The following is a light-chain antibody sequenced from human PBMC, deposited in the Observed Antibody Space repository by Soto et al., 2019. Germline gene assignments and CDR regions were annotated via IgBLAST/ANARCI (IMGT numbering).Light chain of an antibody. CDR3: QQYNNWPRT. V-gene: IGKV3-15*01. J-gene: IGKJ1*01. CDR2: GAS. CDR1: QSVSNN. Sequence: EIVLTHSPGTLSLSPWEIATLSCRASQSVSNNYLAWYQQKPGQAPRLLIYGASTRATGIPARFSGSGSGTEFTLTISSLQSEDFAVYYCQQYNNWPRTFGQGTKVDIK.